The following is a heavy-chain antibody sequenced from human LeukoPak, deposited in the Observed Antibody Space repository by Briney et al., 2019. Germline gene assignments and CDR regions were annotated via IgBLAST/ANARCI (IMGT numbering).Heavy chain of an antibody. Sequence: ASVKVSCKVSGYTLTELSMHWVRQAPGKGLEWMGGFDPEDGETIYAQKFQGRVTMTEDTSTDTAYMELSSLRSEDTAVYYCATPQPGYSSGWYLGYWGQGTLVTVSS. D-gene: IGHD6-19*01. J-gene: IGHJ4*02. CDR2: FDPEDGET. V-gene: IGHV1-24*01. CDR1: GYTLTELS. CDR3: ATPQPGYSSGWYLGY.